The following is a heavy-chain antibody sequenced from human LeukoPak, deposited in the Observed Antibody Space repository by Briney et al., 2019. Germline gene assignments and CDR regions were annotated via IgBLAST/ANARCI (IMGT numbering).Heavy chain of an antibody. J-gene: IGHJ6*03. CDR3: ARAQREIFGVVIGVGGSYYYMDV. CDR1: GYTFTGYY. CDR2: INPNSGGT. D-gene: IGHD3-3*01. V-gene: IGHV1-2*02. Sequence: GASVKVSCKASGYTFTGYYMHWVRQAPGQGLEWMGWINPNSGGTNYAQKFQGRVTMTRDTSISTAYMELSRLRSDDTAVYYCARAQREIFGVVIGVGGSYYYMDVWGKGTTVTVSS.